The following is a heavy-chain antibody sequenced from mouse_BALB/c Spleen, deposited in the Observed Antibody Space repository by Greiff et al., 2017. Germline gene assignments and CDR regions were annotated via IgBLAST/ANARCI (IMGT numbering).Heavy chain of an antibody. CDR3: ARVGGYAMDY. Sequence: EVKVVESGGGLVKPGGYLKLSCAASGFTFSSYAMSWVRQSPEKRLEWVAEISSGGSYTYYPDTVTGRFTISRDNAKNTLYLEMSSLRSEDTAMYYCARVGGYAMDYWGQGTSVTVSS. V-gene: IGHV5-9-4*01. J-gene: IGHJ4*01. CDR1: GFTFSSYA. CDR2: ISSGGSYT.